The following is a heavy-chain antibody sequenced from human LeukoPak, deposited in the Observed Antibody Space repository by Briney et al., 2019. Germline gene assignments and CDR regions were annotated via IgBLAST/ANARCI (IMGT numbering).Heavy chain of an antibody. J-gene: IGHJ4*02. CDR2: IYDSGST. Sequence: SETLSLTCTVSGGSISSSSYYWGWIRQPPGKGLEWIGSIYDSGSTYYNSSLKSRVTMSVDPPKNQFSLTLNSMTAADTAVYYCSNFDFWGQGTLVTVSS. V-gene: IGHV4-39*07. CDR1: GGSISSSSYY. CDR3: SNFDF. D-gene: IGHD2-8*01.